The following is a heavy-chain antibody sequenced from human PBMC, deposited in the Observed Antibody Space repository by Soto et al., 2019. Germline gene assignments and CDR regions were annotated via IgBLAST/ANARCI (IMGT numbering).Heavy chain of an antibody. V-gene: IGHV1-46*03. CDR3: ARDGIVNGGAPAATYYYYMDV. Sequence: VKVSCKASGYTFTSYYMHWVRQVPGQGLEWMGIINPSGGSTSYAQKFQGRVTMTRDTSTSTVYMELSSLRSEDTAVYYCARDGIVNGGAPAATYYYYMDVWGKGTMVTVSS. J-gene: IGHJ6*03. D-gene: IGHD2-2*01. CDR2: INPSGGST. CDR1: GYTFTSYY.